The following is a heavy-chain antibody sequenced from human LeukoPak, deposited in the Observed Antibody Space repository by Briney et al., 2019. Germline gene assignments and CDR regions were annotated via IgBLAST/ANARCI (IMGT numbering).Heavy chain of an antibody. Sequence: RGSLRLSCTASGFTFSSYWMSWVRQAPGKGLEWVANIKQDGGEKYYVDSVKDRFTISRDNAKNSLYLQMNSLRAEDTAVYYCARLGARQVLDYWGQGTLVTVSS. J-gene: IGHJ4*02. CDR2: IKQDGGEK. V-gene: IGHV3-7*01. CDR3: ARLGARQVLDY. D-gene: IGHD4-17*01. CDR1: GFTFSSYW.